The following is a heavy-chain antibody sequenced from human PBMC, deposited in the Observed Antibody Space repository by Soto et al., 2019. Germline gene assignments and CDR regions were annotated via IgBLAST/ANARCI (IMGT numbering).Heavy chain of an antibody. V-gene: IGHV3-23*01. Sequence: GGSLRLSCAASGFTFSSYAMSWVRQAPGKGLEWVSAISGSGGSTYYADSVKGRFTISRDNSKNTLYLQMNSLRAEDTAVYYCVVPAATRYYYYYMDVWGKGTTVTVSS. CDR3: VVPAATRYYYYYMDV. CDR1: GFTFSSYA. D-gene: IGHD2-2*01. J-gene: IGHJ6*03. CDR2: ISGSGGST.